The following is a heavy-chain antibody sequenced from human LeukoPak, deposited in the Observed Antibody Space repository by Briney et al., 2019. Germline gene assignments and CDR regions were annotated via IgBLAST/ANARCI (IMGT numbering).Heavy chain of an antibody. CDR1: GFTFSSYW. Sequence: GGSLRLSCAASGFTFSSYWMHWVRQAPGKGLVWVLRINSDGSSTSYADSVKGRFTISRDNAKNTLYLQMNSLRAEDTAVYYCARYDSHYVDYWGQGTLVTVSS. D-gene: IGHD1-1*01. CDR3: ARYDSHYVDY. CDR2: INSDGSST. V-gene: IGHV3-74*01. J-gene: IGHJ4*02.